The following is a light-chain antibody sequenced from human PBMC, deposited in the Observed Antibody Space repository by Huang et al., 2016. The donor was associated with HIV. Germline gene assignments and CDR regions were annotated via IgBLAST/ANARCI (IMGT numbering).Light chain of an antibody. CDR2: AAS. V-gene: IGKV1-9*01. CDR1: QGISSY. Sequence: IQLTQSPSSLSASVGDRVTITCRASQGISSYLAWYQQKPGRAPNLLIYAASTLQSEVPSRFSGSVSGTDLTLTISSLQPEDSATYYCQQLNSYPLTFGGGTKVEIK. CDR3: QQLNSYPLT. J-gene: IGKJ4*01.